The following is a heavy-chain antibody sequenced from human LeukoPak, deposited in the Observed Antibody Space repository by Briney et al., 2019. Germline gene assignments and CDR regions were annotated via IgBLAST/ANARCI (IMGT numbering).Heavy chain of an antibody. J-gene: IGHJ3*02. D-gene: IGHD3-16*01. CDR1: GASISSSSYF. V-gene: IGHV4-39*01. CDR2: VYYSGRT. Sequence: SETLSLTCTVSGASISSSSYFWGWIRQSPGKGLEYIGSVYYSGRTYYNPSLKSRVTISLDTSTNQFSLRLTSVTAADTAVYYCARPLDTSLANPFDIWGHGTMVTVSS. CDR3: ARPLDTSLANPFDI.